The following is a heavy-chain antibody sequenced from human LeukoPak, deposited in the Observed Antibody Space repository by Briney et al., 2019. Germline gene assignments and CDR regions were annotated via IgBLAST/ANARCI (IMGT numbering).Heavy chain of an antibody. D-gene: IGHD2-2*03. J-gene: IGHJ3*02. V-gene: IGHV4-4*02. Sequence: SETLSLTCAVSGGSISSTNWWGWVRQPPGKGLERIGEIYHSGTTNYTPSLKSRVTMSVDKSNNHFSLRLTSVTAADTAIYYCPRMDNSGDAFDIWGQGTMVTVSS. CDR2: IYHSGTT. CDR3: PRMDNSGDAFDI. CDR1: GGSISSTNW.